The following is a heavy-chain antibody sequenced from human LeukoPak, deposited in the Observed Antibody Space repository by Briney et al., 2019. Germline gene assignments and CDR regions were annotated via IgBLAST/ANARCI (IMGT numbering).Heavy chain of an antibody. D-gene: IGHD2-15*01. CDR1: GFTLSSYG. V-gene: IGHV3-30*18. J-gene: IGHJ5*02. Sequence: GRSLRLSCAASGFTLSSYGMHWVRQAPGKGLEWVAAISYDGSNKFYADSVKGRFTISRDNSKNTLYLQMNSLRAEDTAVYYCAKDGERGYCSGGTCYIYNWFDPWGQGTLVTVSS. CDR2: ISYDGSNK. CDR3: AKDGERGYCSGGTCYIYNWFDP.